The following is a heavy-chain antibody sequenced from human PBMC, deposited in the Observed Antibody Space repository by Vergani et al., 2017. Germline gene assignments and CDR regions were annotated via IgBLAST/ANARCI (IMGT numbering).Heavy chain of an antibody. Sequence: QLQLQQWGAGLLKPSETLSLTCAVYGGSFSGYYWSWIRQPPGKGLEWIGEINHSGSTNYNPSLKSRVTISVDTSKNQFSLKLSSVTAADTAVYYCARGAAAPFLEWLVRPTFDYWGQGTLVTVSS. J-gene: IGHJ4*02. D-gene: IGHD3-3*01. CDR2: INHSGST. CDR1: GGSFSGYY. CDR3: ARGAAAPFLEWLVRPTFDY. V-gene: IGHV4-34*01.